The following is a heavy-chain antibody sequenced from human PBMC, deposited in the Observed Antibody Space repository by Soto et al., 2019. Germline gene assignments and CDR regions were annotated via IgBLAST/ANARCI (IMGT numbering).Heavy chain of an antibody. D-gene: IGHD1-1*01. J-gene: IGHJ5*02. V-gene: IGHV4-4*07. CDR1: VASISGFY. CDR2: IYATGTT. CDR3: VRDGTKTLRDWFDP. Sequence: SETLSLTCTVSVASISGFYWSWIRKSAGKGLEWIGRIYATGTTDYNPSLKSRVMMSVDTSKKQFYLKLRSATAADTAVYYCVRDGTKTLRDWFDPWGQGTWVTVSS.